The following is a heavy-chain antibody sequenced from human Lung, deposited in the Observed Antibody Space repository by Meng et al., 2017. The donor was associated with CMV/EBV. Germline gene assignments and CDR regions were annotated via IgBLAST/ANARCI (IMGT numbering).Heavy chain of an antibody. V-gene: IGHV1-3*01. J-gene: IGHJ4*02. CDR1: GHSFTTYA. CDR2: INAGNGNT. Sequence: VTAGAVVKTSVASVHVSCKVSGHSFTTYAMHWERQATGQRLEWMGWINAGNGNTKYTEKFQSRVTITRDTAASTAYMELSSLRSEDTAVYYCARTGCSSSSCYDYWGQGTLVTVSS. D-gene: IGHD2-2*01. CDR3: ARTGCSSSSCYDY.